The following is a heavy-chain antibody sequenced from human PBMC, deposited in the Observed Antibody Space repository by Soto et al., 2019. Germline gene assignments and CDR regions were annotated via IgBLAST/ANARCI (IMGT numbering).Heavy chain of an antibody. V-gene: IGHV4-61*01. Sequence: PSETLSLTCTVSGGSVSSGSYYWSWIRQPPGKGLEWIGYIYYSGSTNYNPSPKSRVTISVDTSKNQFSLKLSSVTAADTAVYYCARVYYDILTGYYIQYFDYWGQGTLVTVSS. CDR2: IYYSGST. D-gene: IGHD3-9*01. CDR3: ARVYYDILTGYYIQYFDY. J-gene: IGHJ4*02. CDR1: GGSVSSGSYY.